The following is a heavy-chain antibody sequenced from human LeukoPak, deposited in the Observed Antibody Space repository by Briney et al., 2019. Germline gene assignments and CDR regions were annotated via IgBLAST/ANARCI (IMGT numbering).Heavy chain of an antibody. D-gene: IGHD6-6*01. J-gene: IGHJ6*03. CDR1: GYTFTSYG. Sequence: ASVKVSCKASGYTFTSYGISWVRQAPGQGLERMGWISAYNGNTNYAQKLQGRVTMTTDTSTSTAYMELRSLKSDDTAVYYCAREYSSSSKVCYYYMDVWGKGTTVTVSS. CDR3: AREYSSSSKVCYYYMDV. V-gene: IGHV1-18*01. CDR2: ISAYNGNT.